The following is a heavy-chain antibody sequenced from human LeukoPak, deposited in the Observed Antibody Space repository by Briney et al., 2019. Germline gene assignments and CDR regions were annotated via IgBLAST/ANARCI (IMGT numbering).Heavy chain of an antibody. D-gene: IGHD4-23*01. CDR3: ARDRYGGNPRTDAFDI. V-gene: IGHV3-48*01. Sequence: SGGSLRLSCAASGFTFSSYSVNWVRQAPGKGLEWVSYISTSSSTIYYADSVKGRFTISRDNARNSLYLQMNSLRAEDTAVYYCARDRYGGNPRTDAFDIWGQGTMVTVSS. CDR1: GFTFSSYS. CDR2: ISTSSSTI. J-gene: IGHJ3*02.